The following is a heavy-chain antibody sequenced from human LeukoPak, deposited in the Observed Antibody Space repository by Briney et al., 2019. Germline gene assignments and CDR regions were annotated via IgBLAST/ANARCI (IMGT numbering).Heavy chain of an antibody. CDR2: INPNSGGT. CDR1: GYTFTGYY. Sequence: GASVKVSCKASGYTFTGYYMHWVRQAPGQGLEWMGWINPNSGGTNYAQKFQGRVTMTRDTSISTAYMELSRLRSDDTAVYYCARDRLGYDFWSGYPYAIDAFDIWGQGTMVTVSS. CDR3: ARDRLGYDFWSGYPYAIDAFDI. V-gene: IGHV1-2*02. J-gene: IGHJ3*02. D-gene: IGHD3-3*01.